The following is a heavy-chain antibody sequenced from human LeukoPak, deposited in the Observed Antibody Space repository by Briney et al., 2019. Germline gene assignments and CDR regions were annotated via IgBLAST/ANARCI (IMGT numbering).Heavy chain of an antibody. CDR1: GFTFNNYA. Sequence: GGSLRLSCAASGFTFNNYAMSWVRQAPGQGLEWVSAISGSGGSTYYADSVKGRFTISRDNSKNTLYLQMNSLRAEDTAVYYCAKGPYSYGYGMGYWGQGTLVTVSS. CDR3: AKGPYSYGYGMGY. D-gene: IGHD5-18*01. V-gene: IGHV3-23*01. J-gene: IGHJ4*02. CDR2: ISGSGGST.